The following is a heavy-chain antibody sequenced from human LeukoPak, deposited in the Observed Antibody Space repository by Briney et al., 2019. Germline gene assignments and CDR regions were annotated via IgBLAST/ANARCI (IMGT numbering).Heavy chain of an antibody. D-gene: IGHD4-23*01. Sequence: ASVKVSCKASGYTFTSYYMHWVRQAPGQGLEWMGIINSSGGSTSYAQKFQGRVTMTRDTSTSTVYMELSSLRSEDTAVYYCARDRYGGGFDYWGQGTLVTVSS. CDR2: INSSGGST. CDR1: GYTFTSYY. CDR3: ARDRYGGGFDY. V-gene: IGHV1-46*01. J-gene: IGHJ4*02.